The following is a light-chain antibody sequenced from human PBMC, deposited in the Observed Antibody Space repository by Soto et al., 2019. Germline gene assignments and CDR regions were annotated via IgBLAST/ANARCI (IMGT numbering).Light chain of an antibody. CDR1: NRDVGGYNY. CDR3: SSYSSSSALDVI. J-gene: IGLJ2*01. Sequence: LAQPASVSGSPGQSITISCAGTNRDVGGYNYVSWYQQYPGKAPKLIIYEVTYRPSGVSNRFSGSKSGNTASLTISGLQAEDEADYYCSSYSSSSALDVIFGGGTKVTVL. V-gene: IGLV2-14*01. CDR2: EVT.